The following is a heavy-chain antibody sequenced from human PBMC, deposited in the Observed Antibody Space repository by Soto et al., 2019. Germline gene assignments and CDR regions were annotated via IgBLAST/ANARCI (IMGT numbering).Heavy chain of an antibody. CDR3: ARHTPAISISDH. V-gene: IGHV4-39*01. CDR1: GGSISSSSYY. CDR2: IYYSGST. J-gene: IGHJ4*02. D-gene: IGHD2-15*01. Sequence: QLQLQESGPGLVKPSETLSLTCTVSGGSISSSSYYWGWIRQPPGKGLEWIGSIYYSGSTYYNPSLTSRVTISVDTSKTQFPLKLSSVTAADTAVYYCARHTPAISISDHWGQGTLVTVSS.